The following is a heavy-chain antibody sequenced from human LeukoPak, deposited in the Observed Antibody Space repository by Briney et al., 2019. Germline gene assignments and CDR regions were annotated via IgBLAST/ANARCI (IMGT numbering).Heavy chain of an antibody. CDR1: GFTFDDYA. V-gene: IGHV3-9*01. J-gene: IGHJ4*02. CDR3: AKDTGYSSSPAFGY. Sequence: GRSLRLSCAASGFTFDDYAMHWVRQAPGKGLEWVSGISWNSGSIGYADSVKGRFTISRDNAKNSLYLQMNSLRAEDTALYYCAKDTGYSSSPAFGYWGQGTLVTVTS. D-gene: IGHD6-13*01. CDR2: ISWNSGSI.